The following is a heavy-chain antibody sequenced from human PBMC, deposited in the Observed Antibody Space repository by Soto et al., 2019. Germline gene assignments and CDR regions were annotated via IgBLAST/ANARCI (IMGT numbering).Heavy chain of an antibody. CDR2: IFSNDEK. J-gene: IGHJ6*02. D-gene: IGHD1-1*01. Sequence: SGPTLVNPTETLTLTCTVSGVSLSNARMGVSWIRQPPGKALEWLAHIFSNDEKSYSTSLKSRLTVSKDTSKSQVVLTMTNMDPVDTATYYCARTLEPSDYYYYYGMDVWGQGTTVTVS. CDR1: GVSLSNARMG. V-gene: IGHV2-26*01. CDR3: ARTLEPSDYYYYYGMDV.